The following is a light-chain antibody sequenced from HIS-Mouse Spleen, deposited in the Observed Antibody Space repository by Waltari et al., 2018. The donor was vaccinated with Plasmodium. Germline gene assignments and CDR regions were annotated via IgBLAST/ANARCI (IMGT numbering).Light chain of an antibody. J-gene: IGLJ3*02. CDR2: RNN. CDR3: SALDSSLSAHDWV. Sequence: QAGLPQPPSVSKGLSQTAPLTCTGNSNIVGNQGAAWLQQHQGHPPNHLPYRNNNRPSGISEGFSAARSGNTASLTITGLQPEDEADYDCSALDSSLSAHDWVFGGGTKLTVL. CDR1: SNIVGNQG. V-gene: IGLV10-54*02.